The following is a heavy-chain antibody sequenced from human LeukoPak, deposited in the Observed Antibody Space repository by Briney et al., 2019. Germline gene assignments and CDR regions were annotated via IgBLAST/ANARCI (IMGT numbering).Heavy chain of an antibody. CDR3: AKSNGYGLVDI. CDR1: DDSITMYY. D-gene: IGHD3-10*01. CDR2: VDHTGST. J-gene: IGHJ3*02. Sequence: SETLSLTCSVSDDSITMYYWTWIRQPPGKGLEWIGYVDHTGSTNFNPSLNGRVSISRDTSKNLFSLRLRSVTAADTAVYYCAKSNGYGLVDIWGQGTMVTVSS. V-gene: IGHV4-59*01.